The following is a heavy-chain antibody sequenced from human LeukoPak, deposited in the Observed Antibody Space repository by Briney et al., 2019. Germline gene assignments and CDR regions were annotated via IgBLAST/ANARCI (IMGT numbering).Heavy chain of an antibody. Sequence: PGGSLRLSCAASGFTFTSYAMTWVRQAPGKGLEWVSGISNSGSSTYYADSVKGRFTISRDNAKNSLYLQMNSLRAEDTAVYYCARAWVPYYYDSSGYYHYWYFDLWGRGTLVTVSS. CDR2: ISNSGSST. CDR3: ARAWVPYYYDSSGYYHYWYFDL. V-gene: IGHV3-23*05. J-gene: IGHJ2*01. CDR1: GFTFTSYA. D-gene: IGHD3-22*01.